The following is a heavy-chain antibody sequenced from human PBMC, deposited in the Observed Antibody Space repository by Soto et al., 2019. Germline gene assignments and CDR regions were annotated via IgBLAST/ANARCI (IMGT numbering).Heavy chain of an antibody. CDR1: GGSLSGYY. CDR2: IKDGGRT. D-gene: IGHD5-12*01. J-gene: IGHJ4*02. CDR3: ARGQEGVVATH. V-gene: IGHV4-34*01. Sequence: QVQLQQWGAGLLKPSETLSLNCAVNGGSLSGYYWSWIRQPPGKGLEWIGEIKDGGRTNYSPSLTSRATLSSDTSNNRYSLGLYSVTAADTGVYYCARGQEGVVATHWDQGTLVTVSS.